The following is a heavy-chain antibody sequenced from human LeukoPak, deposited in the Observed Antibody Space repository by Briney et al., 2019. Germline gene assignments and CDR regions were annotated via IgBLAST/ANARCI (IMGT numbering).Heavy chain of an antibody. CDR2: IYSGGST. J-gene: IGHJ4*02. CDR1: GGSFSGYY. CDR3: ARVDIAMVAIDY. D-gene: IGHD5-18*01. V-gene: IGHV3-66*01. Sequence: ETLSLTCAVYGGSFSGYYWSWIRQAPGKGLEWVSVIYSGGSTYYADSVKGRFTISRDNSKNTLYLQMNSLRAEDTAVYYCARVDIAMVAIDYWGQGTLVTVSS.